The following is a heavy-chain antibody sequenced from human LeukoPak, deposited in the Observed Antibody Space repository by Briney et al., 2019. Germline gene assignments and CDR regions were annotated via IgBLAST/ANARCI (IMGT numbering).Heavy chain of an antibody. CDR1: GGSISNYY. V-gene: IGHV4-59*08. CDR3: ARHGSSRSPLNY. Sequence: ASETLSLTCTVSGGSISNYYWSWIRQPPGKGLEWIGYIYSSGSTNYNPSLESRVTISVDTSKNQFSLKLSSVTAADMALYYCARHGSSRSPLNYWGQGTLVTVSS. CDR2: IYSSGST. D-gene: IGHD2-15*01. J-gene: IGHJ4*02.